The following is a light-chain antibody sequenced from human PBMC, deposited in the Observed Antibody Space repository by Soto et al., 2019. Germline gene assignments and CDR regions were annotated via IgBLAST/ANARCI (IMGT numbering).Light chain of an antibody. V-gene: IGLV2-14*01. Sequence: QTASVSGSPGQSITISCTGTSSDVGGYNYVSWYQQHPGKAPKLMIYDVSNRPSGVSNRFSGSKSGNTASLTISGLQAEDEADYYCSSYTSSSTLVFGGGTKLNVL. CDR2: DVS. CDR1: SSDVGGYNY. J-gene: IGLJ2*01. CDR3: SSYTSSSTLV.